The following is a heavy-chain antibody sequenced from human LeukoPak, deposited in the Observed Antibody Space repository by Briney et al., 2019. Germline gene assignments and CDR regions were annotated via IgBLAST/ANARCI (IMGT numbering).Heavy chain of an antibody. CDR1: GGSISSSSYY. CDR3: ARRPHYDILTGYYGSNWFDP. V-gene: IGHV4-39*07. CDR2: INHSGST. Sequence: SETLSLTCTVSGGSISSSSYYWSWIRQPPGKGLEWIGEINHSGSTNYNPSLKSRVTISVDTSKNQFSLKLSSVTAADTAVYYCARRPHYDILTGYYGSNWFDPWGQGTLVTVSS. J-gene: IGHJ5*02. D-gene: IGHD3-9*01.